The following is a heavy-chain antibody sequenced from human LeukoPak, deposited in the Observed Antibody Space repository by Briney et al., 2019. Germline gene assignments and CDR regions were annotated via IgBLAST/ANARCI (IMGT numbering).Heavy chain of an antibody. CDR3: ARDQQQLPYNWFDP. Sequence: EPSETLSLTCTVSGYSISSGYYWGWIRQPPGKGLEWIGGIYHSGSTYYNPSLKSRVTVSVDTSKNQFSLKLSSVTAADTAVYYCARDQQQLPYNWFDPWGQGTLVTVSS. V-gene: IGHV4-38-2*02. CDR1: GYSISSGYY. CDR2: IYHSGST. D-gene: IGHD6-13*01. J-gene: IGHJ5*02.